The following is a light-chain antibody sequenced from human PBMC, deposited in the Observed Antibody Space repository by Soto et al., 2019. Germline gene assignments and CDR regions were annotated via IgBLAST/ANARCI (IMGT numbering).Light chain of an antibody. CDR2: EVN. J-gene: IGLJ1*01. V-gene: IGLV2-14*01. CDR3: SSHSSSSAYYV. Sequence: QSVLTQPASVSGSPGQSLTISCPGTSSDIGYSDYVSWYQHHSGKAPKLIIYEVNSRPSGVSNRFSGSKSVNTASLTISGLQAEDEADYFCSSHSSSSAYYVFGTGTRSPS. CDR1: SSDIGYSDY.